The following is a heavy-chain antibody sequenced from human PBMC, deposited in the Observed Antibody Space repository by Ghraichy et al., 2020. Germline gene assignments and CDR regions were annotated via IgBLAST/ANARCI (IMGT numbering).Heavy chain of an antibody. D-gene: IGHD2-2*01. J-gene: IGHJ3*02. V-gene: IGHV3-23*01. CDR2: ISGSGGNT. CDR1: GFTFGIYA. CDR3: AKVKVVPLGAFDI. Sequence: LSLTCAASGFTFGIYAMSWVRQAPGKGLEWVSTISGSGGNTDYADSVKGRFTISRDNSKNTLYLQMNSLRAEDTAVYYCAKVKVVPLGAFDIWGQGTMVTVSS.